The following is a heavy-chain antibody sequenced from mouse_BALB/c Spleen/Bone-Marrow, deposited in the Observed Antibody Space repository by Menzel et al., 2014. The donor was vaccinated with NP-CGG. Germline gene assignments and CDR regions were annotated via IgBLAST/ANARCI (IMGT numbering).Heavy chain of an antibody. CDR2: INSSGGST. V-gene: IGHV5-6-3*01. J-gene: IGHJ2*01. D-gene: IGHD1-1*01. Sequence: EVKLVESGGGLVQPGGSLKLSCAASGFTFSSYGMSWVRQTPDKRLELVATINSSGGSTYYPDSVKGRFTISRDNAKNTLYLQMSSLKSEDTAMYYCARDYYGSSDYWGQGTTLTVSS. CDR3: ARDYYGSSDY. CDR1: GFTFSSYG.